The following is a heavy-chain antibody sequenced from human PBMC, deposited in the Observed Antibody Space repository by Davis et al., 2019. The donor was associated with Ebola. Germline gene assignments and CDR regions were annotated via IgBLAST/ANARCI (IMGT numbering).Heavy chain of an antibody. V-gene: IGHV3-30*02. Sequence: GGSLRLSCAASGFTFSRFPMHWVRQAPGKGLEWVAFIRYDGSNKYYADSVKGRFTISRDNSKNTLYLQMNSLRAEDTAVYYCARLYCSGGSCYFLWDAFDIWGQGTMVTVSS. CDR1: GFTFSRFP. CDR3: ARLYCSGGSCYFLWDAFDI. CDR2: IRYDGSNK. J-gene: IGHJ3*02. D-gene: IGHD2-15*01.